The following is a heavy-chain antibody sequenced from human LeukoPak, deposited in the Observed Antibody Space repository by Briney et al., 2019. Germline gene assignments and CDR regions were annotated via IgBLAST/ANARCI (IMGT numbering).Heavy chain of an antibody. Sequence: GGSLRLSCAASGFTFSSYSMNWVRQAPGKGLEWVSSISSSSSYIYYADSVKGRFTISRDNAKNSLYLQMNSLRAEDTAVYYCAREGGCCSSTSCYGDYWGQGTLVTVSS. D-gene: IGHD2-2*03. J-gene: IGHJ4*02. CDR3: AREGGCCSSTSCYGDY. CDR1: GFTFSSYS. CDR2: ISSSSSYI. V-gene: IGHV3-21*01.